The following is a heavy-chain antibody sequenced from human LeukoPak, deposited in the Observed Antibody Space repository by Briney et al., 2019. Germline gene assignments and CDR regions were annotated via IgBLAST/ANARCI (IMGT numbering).Heavy chain of an antibody. J-gene: IGHJ4*02. Sequence: SETLSLTCTVSGGSISSGSYYWSWIRQPAGKGLEWIGRIYSSGSTNYNPSLKSRVTISVDTSKNQFSLKLSSVTAADTAVYYCARAEWELLLDYWGQGTLVTVSS. D-gene: IGHD1-26*01. CDR1: GGSISSGSYY. CDR2: IYSSGST. CDR3: ARAEWELLLDY. V-gene: IGHV4-61*02.